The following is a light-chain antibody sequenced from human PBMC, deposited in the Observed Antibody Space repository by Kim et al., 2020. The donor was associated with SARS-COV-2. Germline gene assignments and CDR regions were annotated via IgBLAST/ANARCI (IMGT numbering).Light chain of an antibody. Sequence: SPGGRATLPCRATQKINNKYVAWYQHKPGQAPRLLIYSASFRATGIPDRFRGVGSGTDFTLIISRVEPEDVAVYYCQQYTGSGPCTFGQGTKLEI. V-gene: IGKV3-20*01. CDR3: QQYTGSGPCT. J-gene: IGKJ2*02. CDR2: SAS. CDR1: QKINNKY.